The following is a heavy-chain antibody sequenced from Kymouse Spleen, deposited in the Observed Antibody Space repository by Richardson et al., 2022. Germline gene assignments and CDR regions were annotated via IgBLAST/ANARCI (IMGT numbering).Heavy chain of an antibody. CDR2: INHSGST. V-gene: IGHV4-34*01. CDR1: GGSFSGYY. J-gene: IGHJ4*02. CDR3: ARDYYGSGSPFDY. Sequence: QVQLQQWGAGLLKPSETLSLTCAVYGGSFSGYYWSWIRQPPGKGLEWIGEINHSGSTNYNPSLKSRVTISVDTSKNQFSLKLSSVTAADTAVYYCARDYYGSGSPFDYWGQGTLVTVSS. D-gene: IGHD3-10*01.